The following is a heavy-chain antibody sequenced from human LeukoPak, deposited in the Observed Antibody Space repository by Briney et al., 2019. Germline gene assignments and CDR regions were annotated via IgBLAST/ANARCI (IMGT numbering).Heavy chain of an antibody. V-gene: IGHV4-34*01. CDR1: GGSFSGYY. CDR3: ARGRQLAAAGTGTYYYYYYMDV. J-gene: IGHJ6*03. D-gene: IGHD6-13*01. Sequence: SETLSLTCAVYGGSFSGYYWSWIRQPPGKGLEWIGEMHHSGSTNYNPSLKSRVTISVDKSKKQFSLKLSSVTAADTAVYYCARGRQLAAAGTGTYYYYYYMDVWGKGTTVTVSS. CDR2: MHHSGST.